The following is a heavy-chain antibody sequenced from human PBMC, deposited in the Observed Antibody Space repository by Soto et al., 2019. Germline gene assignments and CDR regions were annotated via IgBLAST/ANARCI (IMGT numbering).Heavy chain of an antibody. Sequence: SETLSLTCTVSGGSISSYYWSWIRQPPGKGLEWIGYIYHSGSTYYNPSLKSRVTISVDRSKNQFSLKLSSVTAADAAVYYCARGMTTVTTFDYWGQGTLVTVSS. D-gene: IGHD4-17*01. CDR2: IYHSGST. CDR3: ARGMTTVTTFDY. V-gene: IGHV4-59*12. CDR1: GGSISSYY. J-gene: IGHJ4*02.